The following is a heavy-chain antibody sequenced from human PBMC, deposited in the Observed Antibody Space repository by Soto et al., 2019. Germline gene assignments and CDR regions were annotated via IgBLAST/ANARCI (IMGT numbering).Heavy chain of an antibody. D-gene: IGHD2-2*01. CDR3: ARRGYCSSTSCHHYYYYGMDV. V-gene: IGHV1-69*01. J-gene: IGHJ6*02. CDR1: GGTFSSYA. Sequence: QVQLVQSGAAVKKPGSSVKVSCKASGGTFSSYAISWVRQAPGQGLEWMGGIIPIFGTANYAQKFQGRVTITADESTSTAYMELSSLRSEDTAVYYCARRGYCSSTSCHHYYYYGMDVWGQGTTVTVSS. CDR2: IIPIFGTA.